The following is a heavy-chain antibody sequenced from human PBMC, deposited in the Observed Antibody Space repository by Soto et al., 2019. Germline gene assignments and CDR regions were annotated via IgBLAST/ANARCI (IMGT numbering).Heavy chain of an antibody. CDR3: ARVPPWGNSAGDYYIQHYDS. D-gene: IGHD3-10*01. CDR1: GFTFTSYA. J-gene: IGHJ4*02. CDR2: INGGSGNT. V-gene: IGHV1-3*01. Sequence: ASVKVSCKSSGFTFTSYAIHWLRQAPGQRPQWMGWINGGSGNTKYSQDFQGRVTFTRDTFATTAYLELSSLRSEDTAVYYCARVPPWGNSAGDYYIQHYDSWGQGTPVTVSS.